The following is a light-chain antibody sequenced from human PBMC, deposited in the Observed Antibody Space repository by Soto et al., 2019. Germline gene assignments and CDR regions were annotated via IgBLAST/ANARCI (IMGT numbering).Light chain of an antibody. V-gene: IGKV1-5*03. CDR1: HSISSW. J-gene: IGKJ1*01. CDR3: QAYTLYTWT. CDR2: KAS. Sequence: DIQMTQSPSTLSASVGDRVTITCRASHSISSWLTWYQQKPGKAPKALIHKASSLVGGVPSRFSGSGSGTEFTLTISSLQPDDFATYYCQAYTLYTWTFGQGTKVDMK.